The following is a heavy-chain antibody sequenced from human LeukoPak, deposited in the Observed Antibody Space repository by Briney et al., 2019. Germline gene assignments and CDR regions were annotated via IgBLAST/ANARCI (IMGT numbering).Heavy chain of an antibody. J-gene: IGHJ3*01. CDR1: GGSIRSSYYY. D-gene: IGHD1-14*01. V-gene: IGHV4-39*01. CDR3: ATRGPVTWATAETV. Sequence: SETLSLTCTVSGGSIRSSYYYWGWIRQPPGTGLEWIGSIYDSGSPYYIPSLICPFTLSLHTSNTQFSLNLNSVTAADTAVYYFATRGPVTWATAETVWVLGTMVAVSS. CDR2: IYDSGSP.